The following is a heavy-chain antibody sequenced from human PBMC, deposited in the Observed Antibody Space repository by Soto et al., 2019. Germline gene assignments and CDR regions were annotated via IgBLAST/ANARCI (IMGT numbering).Heavy chain of an antibody. CDR2: INPNSGGT. D-gene: IGHD6-13*01. J-gene: IGHJ5*02. V-gene: IGHV1-2*02. CDR3: ARGAARGGAAAEFDP. CDR1: GYTFTGYY. Sequence: ASVKVSCKASGYTFTGYYMHWVRQAPGQGLEWMGWINPNSGGTNYAKKFQGRVTMTRDTSISTAYMELSRLRSDDTAVYYCARGAARGGAAAEFDPWGQGTLVTVSS.